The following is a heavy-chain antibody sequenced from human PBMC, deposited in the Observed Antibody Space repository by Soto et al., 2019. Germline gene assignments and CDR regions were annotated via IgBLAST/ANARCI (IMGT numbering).Heavy chain of an antibody. Sequence: QVQLVQSGDEVKKPGASVKVSCKTSGYSFVTSGITWVRQAPGQGLEWMGWISAYNGNTNYAQMLQGRVTMTTDTPTSTAYMELRRLRSDDTAVYYCARGRHYDSSGYYAWFDSWGQATLVTVSS. CDR2: ISAYNGNT. CDR1: GYSFVTSG. V-gene: IGHV1-18*01. CDR3: ARGRHYDSSGYYAWFDS. D-gene: IGHD3-22*01. J-gene: IGHJ5*01.